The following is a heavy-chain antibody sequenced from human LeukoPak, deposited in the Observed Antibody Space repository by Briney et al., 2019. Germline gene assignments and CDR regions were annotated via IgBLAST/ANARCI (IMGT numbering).Heavy chain of an antibody. CDR2: IYYSGST. D-gene: IGHD2-15*01. Sequence: SETLSLTCTVSGGSISSSSYYWGWIRQPPGKGLEWIGSIYYSGSTYYNPSLKSRVTISVDTSKNQFSLKLSSVTAADTAVYYCARDPGYCSGGSCYPDRIDYWGQGTLVTVSS. CDR3: ARDPGYCSGGSCYPDRIDY. V-gene: IGHV4-39*07. CDR1: GGSISSSSYY. J-gene: IGHJ4*02.